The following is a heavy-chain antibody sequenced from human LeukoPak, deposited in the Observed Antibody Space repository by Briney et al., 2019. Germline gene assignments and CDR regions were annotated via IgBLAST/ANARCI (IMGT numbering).Heavy chain of an antibody. Sequence: SETLSLTCAVYGGSFSGYYWSWIRQPPGKGLEWIGEINHSGSTNYNPSLKSRVTISVDKSKNQFSLKLSSVTAADTAVYYCARVAYYDSSGYYYPSHGMDVWGQGTTVTVSS. CDR3: ARVAYYDSSGYYYPSHGMDV. V-gene: IGHV4-34*01. J-gene: IGHJ6*02. CDR2: INHSGST. D-gene: IGHD3-22*01. CDR1: GGSFSGYY.